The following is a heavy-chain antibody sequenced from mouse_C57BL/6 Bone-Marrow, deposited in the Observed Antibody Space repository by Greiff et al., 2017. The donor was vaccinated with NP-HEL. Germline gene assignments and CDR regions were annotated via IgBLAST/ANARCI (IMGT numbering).Heavy chain of an antibody. D-gene: IGHD4-1*01. V-gene: IGHV1-81*01. Sequence: VTVVESGAELARPGASVKLSCKASGYTFTSYGISWVKQRTGQGLEWIGEIYPRSGNTYYNAKFKGKATLTEDKSSSTAYMELRSLTSEDSAVYFCARPPGVDYWGQGTTLTVSS. J-gene: IGHJ2*01. CDR1: GYTFTSYG. CDR2: IYPRSGNT. CDR3: ARPPGVDY.